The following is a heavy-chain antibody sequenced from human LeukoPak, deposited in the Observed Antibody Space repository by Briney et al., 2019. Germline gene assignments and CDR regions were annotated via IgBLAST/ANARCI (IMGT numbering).Heavy chain of an antibody. CDR2: IYSGGST. CDR1: GFTVSSNY. V-gene: IGHV3-53*01. J-gene: IGHJ6*02. CDR3: ARDREDYYYYYGMDV. Sequence: TGGSLRLSCAASGFTVSSNYMSWVRQAPGKGLEWVSVIYSGGSTYYADSVKGRFTISRDNSKNTLYLQMNSLRAEDTAVYYCARDREDYYYYYGMDVWGQGTTVTVSS.